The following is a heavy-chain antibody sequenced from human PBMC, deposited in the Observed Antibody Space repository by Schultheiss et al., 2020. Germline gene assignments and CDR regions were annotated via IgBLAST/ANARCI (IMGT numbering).Heavy chain of an antibody. CDR3: ARDLYYYGSGSRRGGNWFDP. CDR2: ISYDGTNT. Sequence: GGSLRLSCAASGFTFRTYGMHWVRQAPGKGLEWVAVISYDGTNTYYADSVKGRFTISRDNSKNTLYLQMYSLRTEDTAVYYCARDLYYYGSGSRRGGNWFDPWGQGTLVTVSS. J-gene: IGHJ5*02. V-gene: IGHV3-30*03. D-gene: IGHD3-10*01. CDR1: GFTFRTYG.